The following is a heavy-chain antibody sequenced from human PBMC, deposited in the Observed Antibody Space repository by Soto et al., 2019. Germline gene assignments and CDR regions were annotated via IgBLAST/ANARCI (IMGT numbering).Heavy chain of an antibody. D-gene: IGHD2-8*01. J-gene: IGHJ4*02. CDR2: IYYSGST. CDR1: GGSISSSSYY. CDR3: ASPRDCTNGVCSDFDY. Sequence: QLQLQESGPGLVKPSETLSLTCTVSGGSISSSSYYWGWIRQPPGKGLEWIGGIYYSGSTSYNPYRKSRVTISVDTSKNQFSLKLSSVTAADTAVYYCASPRDCTNGVCSDFDYWGQGTLVTVSS. V-gene: IGHV4-39*01.